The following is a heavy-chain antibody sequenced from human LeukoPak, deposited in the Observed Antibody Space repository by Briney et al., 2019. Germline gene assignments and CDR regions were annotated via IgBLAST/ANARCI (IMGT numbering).Heavy chain of an antibody. CDR3: AREGFYCTTTNCYNDY. Sequence: ASVKVSFKASGYTFTSYAMHWVRQAPGQRLEWMGWINAGNGDTKYSQKFQGRVTITRDTSASTAYMELSSLRSEDTAVYYCAREGFYCTTTNCYNDYWGQGTLDTVSS. CDR2: INAGNGDT. D-gene: IGHD2-2*02. CDR1: GYTFTSYA. J-gene: IGHJ4*02. V-gene: IGHV1-3*01.